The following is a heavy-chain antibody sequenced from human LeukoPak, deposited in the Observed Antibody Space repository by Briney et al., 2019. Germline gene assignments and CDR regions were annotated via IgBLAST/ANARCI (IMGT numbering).Heavy chain of an antibody. CDR1: GGSISSYY. CDR3: ARVPGYCSSTSCYTNWFDP. D-gene: IGHD2-2*02. V-gene: IGHV4-59*01. J-gene: IGHJ5*02. Sequence: SETLSLTCTVSGGSISSYYWSWIRQPPGKGLEWIGYIYYSGITNYNPSLKSRVTISVDTSKNQFSLTLSSVTAADTAVYYCARVPGYCSSTSCYTNWFDPWGQGTLVTVSS. CDR2: IYYSGIT.